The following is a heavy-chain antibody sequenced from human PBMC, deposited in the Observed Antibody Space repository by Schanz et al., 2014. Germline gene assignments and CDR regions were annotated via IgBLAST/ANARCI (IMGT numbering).Heavy chain of an antibody. CDR2: ISSDGFNK. V-gene: IGHV3-30*04. D-gene: IGHD6-13*01. CDR1: RFTFSTYA. CDR3: TTQQLGSHYLYGMDV. J-gene: IGHJ6*02. Sequence: QVQLVESGGGVVQPGGSLRLSCAASRFTFSTYAMHWVRQAPGKGLGWLAVISSDGFNKFYADSVKGRFTISRDNSKNTLYLQMNSLRTEDTAVYYCTTQQLGSHYLYGMDVWGQGTTVTVSS.